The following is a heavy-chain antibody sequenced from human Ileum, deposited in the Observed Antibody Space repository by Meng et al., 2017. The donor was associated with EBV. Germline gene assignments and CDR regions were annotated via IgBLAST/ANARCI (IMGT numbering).Heavy chain of an antibody. CDR2: TSHSGST. D-gene: IGHD3-22*01. CDR3: ASSDYYRSDY. CDR1: GGSISRSDW. Sequence: QGRLQESGPGLVKPSETLSLTCAVSGGSISRSDWWSWVRQPPGKGLEWIGETSHSGSTNYSPSLKSRVTISLDKSKNQLSLKLNSVTAADTAVYYCASSDYYRSDYWGQGTLVTVSS. V-gene: IGHV4-4*02. J-gene: IGHJ4*02.